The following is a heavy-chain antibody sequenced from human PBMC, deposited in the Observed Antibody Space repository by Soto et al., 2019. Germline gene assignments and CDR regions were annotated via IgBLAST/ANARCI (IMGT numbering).Heavy chain of an antibody. Sequence: PGGSLRLSCAASGFTFSSYWMSWVRQAPGKGLEWVANIKQDGSEKYYVDSVKGRFTISRDNAKNSLYLQMNSLRAEDTAVYYCARSRKYYYDSSGYYYNLDEYFQHWGQGTLVTVSS. CDR1: GFTFSSYW. J-gene: IGHJ1*01. CDR3: ARSRKYYYDSSGYYYNLDEYFQH. D-gene: IGHD3-22*01. V-gene: IGHV3-7*05. CDR2: IKQDGSEK.